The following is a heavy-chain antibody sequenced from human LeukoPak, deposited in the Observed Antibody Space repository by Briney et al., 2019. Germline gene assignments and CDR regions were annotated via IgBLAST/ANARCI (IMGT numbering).Heavy chain of an antibody. J-gene: IGHJ4*02. V-gene: IGHV4-4*07. D-gene: IGHD5-18*01. Sequence: SETLSLTCTVSGGSISSYYWSCIRQPAGKGLEWIGRIYTSGSTNYNPSLKSRVTMSVDTSKNQFSLKLSSVTAADTAVYYCATSYSYGPMGIYYFDYWGQGTLVTVSS. CDR3: ATSYSYGPMGIYYFDY. CDR1: GGSISSYY. CDR2: IYTSGST.